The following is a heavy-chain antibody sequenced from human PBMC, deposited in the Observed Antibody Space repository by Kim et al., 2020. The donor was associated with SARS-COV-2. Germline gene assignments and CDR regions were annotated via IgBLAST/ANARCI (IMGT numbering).Heavy chain of an antibody. V-gene: IGHV3-48*03. Sequence: RHYAGAVKGRFTISRDNAKNSLYLQMNSLRAEDTAVYYCARESDVAGNDYWGQGSLVTVSS. D-gene: IGHD6-19*01. CDR3: ARESDVAGNDY. J-gene: IGHJ4*02. CDR2: R.